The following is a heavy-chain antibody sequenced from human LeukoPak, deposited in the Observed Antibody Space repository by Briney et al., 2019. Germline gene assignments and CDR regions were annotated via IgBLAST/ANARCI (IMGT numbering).Heavy chain of an antibody. D-gene: IGHD3-22*01. J-gene: IGHJ4*02. V-gene: IGHV3-66*01. Sequence: GGSLRLSCAASGFTVSSNYMSWVRQAPGKGLEWVSVVYSSGSTYYADSVKGRFTISRDNPKNTLYLQMNSLRAEDTAVYYCARDSDSSGYYYFDYWGQGTLVTVSS. CDR2: VYSSGST. CDR3: ARDSDSSGYYYFDY. CDR1: GFTVSSNY.